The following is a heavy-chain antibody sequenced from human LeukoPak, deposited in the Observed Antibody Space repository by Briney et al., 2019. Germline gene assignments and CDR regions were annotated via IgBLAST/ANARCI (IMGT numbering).Heavy chain of an antibody. Sequence: SETLSLTCTVSGGSISSYYWSWIRQPAGKGLEWIGRIYTSGSTNYNPSLKSRVTMSVDTSKNQFSLKLSSVTAADTAVYYCARRTYDFWSGYQYCYYYMDVWGKGTTVTVSS. CDR1: GGSISSYY. J-gene: IGHJ6*03. D-gene: IGHD3-3*01. V-gene: IGHV4-4*07. CDR3: ARRTYDFWSGYQYCYYYMDV. CDR2: IYTSGST.